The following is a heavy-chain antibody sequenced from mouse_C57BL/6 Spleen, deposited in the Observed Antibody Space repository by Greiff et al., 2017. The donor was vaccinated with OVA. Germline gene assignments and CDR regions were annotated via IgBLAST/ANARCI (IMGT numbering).Heavy chain of an antibody. J-gene: IGHJ1*03. CDR2: IYPGSGST. V-gene: IGHV1-55*01. CDR3: AREYYGKSPWYFDV. D-gene: IGHD1-1*01. CDR1: GYTFTSYW. Sequence: QVHVKQSGAELVKPGASVKMSCKASGYTFTSYWITWVKQRPGQGLEWIGDIYPGSGSTNYNEKFKSKATLTVDNSSSTAYMQLSSLTSEDSAVYYCAREYYGKSPWYFDVWGTGTTVTVSS.